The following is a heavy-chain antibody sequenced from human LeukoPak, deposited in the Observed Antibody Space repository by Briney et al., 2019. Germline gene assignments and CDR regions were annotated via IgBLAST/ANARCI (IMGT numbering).Heavy chain of an antibody. CDR2: ISSSGSTI. J-gene: IGHJ4*02. Sequence: PGGSLRLSCAASGFTFSDYYMSWIHQAPGKGLEWVSYISSSGSTIYYADSVKGRFTISRDNAKNSLYLQMNSLRAEDTAVYYCARARGYDYSRYFDYWGQGTLVTVSS. CDR3: ARARGYDYSRYFDY. D-gene: IGHD5-12*01. V-gene: IGHV3-11*01. CDR1: GFTFSDYY.